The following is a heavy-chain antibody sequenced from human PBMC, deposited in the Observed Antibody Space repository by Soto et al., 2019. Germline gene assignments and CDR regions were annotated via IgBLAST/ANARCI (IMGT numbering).Heavy chain of an antibody. D-gene: IGHD3-3*01. V-gene: IGHV5-10-1*01. Sequence: RGESLKLSCKCSGYSFTSYWISWVRQIPGKGLEWMGRIDPSDSYTNCSPSFQGHVTISADKSISTAYLQWSSLKASDTAMYYCASPGIFGVVLKGGMDVWGQGTTVTVSS. J-gene: IGHJ6*02. CDR3: ASPGIFGVVLKGGMDV. CDR2: IDPSDSYT. CDR1: GYSFTSYW.